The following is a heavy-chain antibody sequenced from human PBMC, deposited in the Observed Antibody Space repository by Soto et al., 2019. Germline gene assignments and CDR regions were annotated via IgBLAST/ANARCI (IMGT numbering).Heavy chain of an antibody. Sequence: PSETLSLTCAISGDSLSSDSAAWNWIRQSPSRGLEWLGRTYYRSQWYYDYAGSVKSRITINPDTSKNQFSLQLNSVTPEDTAVYYCARDREGYWSSSTCYQTPQDFYSRDVWGQGSTVT. J-gene: IGHJ6*02. CDR1: GDSLSSDSAA. CDR3: ARDREGYWSSSTCYQTPQDFYSRDV. V-gene: IGHV6-1*01. CDR2: TYYRSQWYY. D-gene: IGHD2-2*01.